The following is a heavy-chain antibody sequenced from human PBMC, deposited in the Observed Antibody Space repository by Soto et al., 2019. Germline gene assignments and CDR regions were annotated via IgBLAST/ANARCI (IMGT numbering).Heavy chain of an antibody. V-gene: IGHV1-2*04. CDR2: INPNSGGT. Sequence: ASVKVSCKASGYTFTSYGISWVRQAPGQGLEWMGWINPNSGGTNYAQKFQGWVTMTRDTSISTAYMELSRLRSDDTAVYYCARDLYAFDIWGQGTMVTVSS. CDR1: GYTFTSYG. CDR3: ARDLYAFDI. J-gene: IGHJ3*02.